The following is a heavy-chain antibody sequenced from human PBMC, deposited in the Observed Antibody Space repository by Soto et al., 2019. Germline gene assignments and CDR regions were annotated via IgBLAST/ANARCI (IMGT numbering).Heavy chain of an antibody. V-gene: IGHV3-23*01. Sequence: GGSRRLSCAASGFTFRSYAMSWVRQAPGKGXXWXXSIXXXXGXXXYADSVKGRFTISRDNSKNKVFLQMNSLRAEDTAVYYCAKDHGMDVWGQGATVTVSS. CDR3: AKDHGMDV. CDR1: GFTFRSYA. CDR2: IXXXXGXX. J-gene: IGHJ6*02.